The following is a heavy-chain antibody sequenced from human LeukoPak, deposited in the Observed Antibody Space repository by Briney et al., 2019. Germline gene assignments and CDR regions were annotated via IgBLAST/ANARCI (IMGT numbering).Heavy chain of an antibody. Sequence: SETLSLTCTVSGGSISSCYWSWIRLPAGKGLEWIGRIYSSGSTNYHPSLQSRVSMSVDTSKNQFPLQLSSVTAADTAVYYCARGSSGSLPFDYWGQGTLVTVSS. CDR1: GGSISSCY. V-gene: IGHV4-4*07. CDR3: ARGSSGSLPFDY. D-gene: IGHD3-22*01. J-gene: IGHJ4*02. CDR2: IYSSGST.